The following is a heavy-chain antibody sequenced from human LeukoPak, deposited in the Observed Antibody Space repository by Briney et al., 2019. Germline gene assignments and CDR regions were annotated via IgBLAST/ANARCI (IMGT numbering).Heavy chain of an antibody. V-gene: IGHV3-23*01. J-gene: IGHJ4*02. CDR2: ISGSGGST. Sequence: PGGSLRLSCAASGFTFSSYAMSWVRQAPGKGLEWVSAISGSGGSTYYADSVKGRFTISRDNSKNTLYLQMNSLRAEDTAVYYCAKDYPKARYSSSWYDYWGQGTLVTVSS. CDR3: AKDYPKARYSSSWYDY. CDR1: GFTFSSYA. D-gene: IGHD6-13*01.